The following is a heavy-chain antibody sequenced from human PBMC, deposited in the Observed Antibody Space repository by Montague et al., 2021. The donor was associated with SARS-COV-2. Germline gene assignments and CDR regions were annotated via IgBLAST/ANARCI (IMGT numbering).Heavy chain of an antibody. V-gene: IGHV4-39*07. CDR2: IGYSGXT. CDR1: GGSISSSSYY. D-gene: IGHD2-15*01. Sequence: SETLSLTCTVSGGSISSSSYYWSWIRQPPGKGLEWIGSIGYSGXTXYXXXXKXRVTIAVDTSKNQFSLKLSSVTAADTAVYYCARDPIVVLAATIYNCFDPWGQGTLVTVSS. CDR3: ARDPIVVLAATIYNCFDP. J-gene: IGHJ5*02.